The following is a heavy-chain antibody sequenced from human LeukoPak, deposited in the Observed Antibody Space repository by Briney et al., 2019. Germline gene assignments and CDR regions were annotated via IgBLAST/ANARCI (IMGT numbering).Heavy chain of an antibody. CDR2: ISGSGRST. D-gene: IGHD1-26*01. Sequence: GGSLRLSCAASGFTFSQYAMNWVRQAPGKGLEWVSVISGSGRSTYYADSVKGRFTISRDKSTNTVYLQMSSLRAEDTAFYYCAKSVVNSGTYIPFDYWGQGTLVTISS. CDR1: GFTFSQYA. CDR3: AKSVVNSGTYIPFDY. J-gene: IGHJ4*02. V-gene: IGHV3-23*01.